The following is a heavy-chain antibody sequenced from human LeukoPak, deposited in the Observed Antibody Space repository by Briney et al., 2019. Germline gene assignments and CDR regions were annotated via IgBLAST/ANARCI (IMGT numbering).Heavy chain of an antibody. Sequence: SVKVSCTASGCTFSSYAISWVRQAPGQGLEWMGGIIPIFGTANYAQKFQGRVKITTDESTSTAYMELSSLRSEDTAVYYCARARGWSGDYYMDVWGKGTTVTVSS. D-gene: IGHD6-19*01. J-gene: IGHJ6*03. CDR3: ARARGWSGDYYMDV. CDR2: IIPIFGTA. CDR1: GCTFSSYA. V-gene: IGHV1-69*05.